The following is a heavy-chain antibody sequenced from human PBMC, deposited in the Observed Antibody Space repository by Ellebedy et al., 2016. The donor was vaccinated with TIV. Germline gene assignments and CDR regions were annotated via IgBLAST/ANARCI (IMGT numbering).Heavy chain of an antibody. J-gene: IGHJ6*03. CDR3: ANPFPSGRYYMDV. Sequence: GGSLRLXCVASGFTFSNDFWMTWVRQAPGKGLEWVANINRDGGQKNYVDSVKGRFTISRDNSKNTLYLQMNSLRAEDTAVYYCANPFPSGRYYMDVWGKGTTVTVSS. V-gene: IGHV3-7*03. CDR1: GFTFSNDFW. D-gene: IGHD1-14*01. CDR2: INRDGGQK.